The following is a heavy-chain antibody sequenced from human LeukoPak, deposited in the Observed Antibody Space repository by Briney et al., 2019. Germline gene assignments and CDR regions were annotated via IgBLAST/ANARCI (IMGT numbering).Heavy chain of an antibody. Sequence: GGSLRLSCAASGFTFSKSPMTWVRQALGKGLEWVSTISDSSGDTYHADSVKGRFTISRDNSMNRLYLQMNSLRAEDTAIYYCATGAYFADWGQGTLVTVSS. V-gene: IGHV3-23*01. D-gene: IGHD2-21*01. CDR1: GFTFSKSP. CDR2: ISDSSGDT. J-gene: IGHJ4*02. CDR3: ATGAYFAD.